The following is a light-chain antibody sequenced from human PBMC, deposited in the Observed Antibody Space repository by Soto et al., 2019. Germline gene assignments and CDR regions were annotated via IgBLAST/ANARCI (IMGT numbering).Light chain of an antibody. V-gene: IGKV2-30*01. J-gene: IGKJ1*01. CDR1: QSLVFSDGDTY. Sequence: DVVLTQSPLSLPVALGQPASISCTSSQSLVFSDGDTYFSWFHQRPGQSPRRLIYKVSNRDSGVPDRFSGSGSGTDFTLEISRVEAEDVGVYYCLQITHWPWTFGQGTKVEI. CDR3: LQITHWPWT. CDR2: KVS.